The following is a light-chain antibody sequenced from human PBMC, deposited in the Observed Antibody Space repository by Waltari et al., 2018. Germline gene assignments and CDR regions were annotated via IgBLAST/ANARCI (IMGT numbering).Light chain of an antibody. V-gene: IGLV2-14*03. J-gene: IGLJ2*01. Sequence: QSALTQPASVSGSPGQSITISCAGTNSDVGDFAYAPRYQQHPGKAPKLIIYDVRRRPSGVSARFSGSKSGNKASLTISGLRAEDEADYYCSSYTSSSALLIFGGGTKVTIL. CDR2: DVR. CDR3: SSYTSSSALLI. CDR1: NSDVGDFAY.